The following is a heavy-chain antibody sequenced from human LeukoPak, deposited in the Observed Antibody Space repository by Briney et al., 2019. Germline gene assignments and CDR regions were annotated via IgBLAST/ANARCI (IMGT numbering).Heavy chain of an antibody. D-gene: IGHD1-14*01. J-gene: IGHJ4*02. V-gene: IGHV3-74*01. CDR1: GFTFSRYW. Sequence: GGSLRLSCAASGFTFSRYWMHRVRQAPGKGLVWVSRIDSDGSRTSYADSVKGRFTISRDNAKNTLYLQMNSLRADDTAVYYCAREYMDYFDYWGQGTLVTVSS. CDR3: AREYMDYFDY. CDR2: IDSDGSRT.